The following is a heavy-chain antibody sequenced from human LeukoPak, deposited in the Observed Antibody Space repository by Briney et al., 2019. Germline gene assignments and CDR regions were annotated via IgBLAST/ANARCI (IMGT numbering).Heavy chain of an antibody. CDR1: GFTFSSYA. CDR2: ISSGGSTI. V-gene: IGHV3-48*03. CDR3: AELGITMIGGV. Sequence: GRSLRLSCAASGFTFSSYAMHWVRQAPGKGLEWVSYISSGGSTIYYADSVKGRFTISRDNAKNSLYLQMNSLRAEDTAVYYCAELGITMIGGVWGKGTTVTISS. J-gene: IGHJ6*04. D-gene: IGHD3-10*02.